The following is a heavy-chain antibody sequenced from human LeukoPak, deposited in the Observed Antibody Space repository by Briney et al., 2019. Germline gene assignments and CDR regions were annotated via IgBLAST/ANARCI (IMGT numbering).Heavy chain of an antibody. D-gene: IGHD6-19*01. J-gene: IGHJ4*02. CDR2: IYYSAST. CDR3: ARSQQWLVPFDY. V-gene: IGHV4-39*01. CDR1: GGSISSSSYY. Sequence: SETLSLTCTVSGGSISSSSYYWGWLRQPPGKGLEWIGSIYYSASTYYNPSLKSRVTISVDTSKNQFSLKLSSVTAADTAVYYCARSQQWLVPFDYWGQGTLVTVSS.